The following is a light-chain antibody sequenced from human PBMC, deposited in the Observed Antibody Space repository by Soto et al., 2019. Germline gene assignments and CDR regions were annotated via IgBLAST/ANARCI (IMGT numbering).Light chain of an antibody. CDR3: SSYAGSNNHWV. J-gene: IGLJ3*02. CDR2: EVN. Sequence: QSALTQPPSESGPPGQSVTISCTGTSSDVGGYDHVSWYQQHPGKAPKLMICEVNKRPSGVPDRFSGSKSGNTASLTVAGLQAEDEAYYYCSSYAGSNNHWVFGGGTKVTVL. CDR1: SSDVGGYDH. V-gene: IGLV2-8*01.